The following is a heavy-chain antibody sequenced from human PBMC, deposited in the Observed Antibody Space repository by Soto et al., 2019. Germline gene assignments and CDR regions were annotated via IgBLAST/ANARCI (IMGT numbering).Heavy chain of an antibody. J-gene: IGHJ4*02. D-gene: IGHD3-3*01. CDR1: GFTFSSYG. Sequence: GGSLRLSCAASGFTFSSYGMHWVRQAPGKGLEWVAVIWYDGSNKYYADSVKGRFTISRDNSKNTLYLQMNSLRAEDTAVYYCARDAGAVYYDFWSGYSHFDYWGQGTLVTVSS. CDR3: ARDAGAVYYDFWSGYSHFDY. CDR2: IWYDGSNK. V-gene: IGHV3-33*01.